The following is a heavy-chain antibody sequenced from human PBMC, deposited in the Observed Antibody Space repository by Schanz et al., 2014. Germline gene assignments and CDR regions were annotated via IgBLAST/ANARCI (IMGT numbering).Heavy chain of an antibody. J-gene: IGHJ4*02. CDR2: IWYDGNNK. Sequence: VQLVESGGGLVKPGGSLRLSCAASGFTFSSYSMHWVRQAPGKGLEWVAVIWYDGNNKFYADSVKGRFIISRDNSKNTLDLQMNSLRAEDTAVYYCAKEESPPSLVDYWGQGTLVTVSS. CDR3: AKEESPPSLVDY. V-gene: IGHV3-30*02. CDR1: GFTFSSYS.